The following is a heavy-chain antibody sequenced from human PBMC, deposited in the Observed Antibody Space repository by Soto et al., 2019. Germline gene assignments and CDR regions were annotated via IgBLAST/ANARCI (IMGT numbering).Heavy chain of an antibody. CDR1: GFTLSSYA. CDR3: AKVQGSGYSYGLGYYYYGMDV. Sequence: PVGSLRLSCAASGFTLSSYAMSWVRQAPGKGLEWVSAISGSVVSTYYADSVKGRFTISRDNSRTTVYLQMNSLRAEDTAVYYCAKVQGSGYSYGLGYYYYGMDVWGQGTTVTVSS. D-gene: IGHD5-18*01. J-gene: IGHJ6*02. CDR2: ISGSVVST. V-gene: IGHV3-23*01.